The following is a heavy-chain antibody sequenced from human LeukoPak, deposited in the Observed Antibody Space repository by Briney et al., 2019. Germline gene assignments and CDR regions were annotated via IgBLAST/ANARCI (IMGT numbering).Heavy chain of an antibody. CDR2: ISGGGTTI. Sequence: PGGSLRLSCAASGFPFSSYEMNWVRQAPGKGLEWVSYISGGGTTIYFADSVKGRFTISRDNAKNSLYLQMNSLRAEDTAVYYCAREGWGLSVADAFDIWGQGTMVTVSS. J-gene: IGHJ3*02. V-gene: IGHV3-48*03. CDR1: GFPFSSYE. D-gene: IGHD1-26*01. CDR3: AREGWGLSVADAFDI.